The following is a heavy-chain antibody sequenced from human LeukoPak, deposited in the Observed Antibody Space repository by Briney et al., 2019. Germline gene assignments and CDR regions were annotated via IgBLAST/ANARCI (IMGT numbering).Heavy chain of an antibody. Sequence: SGGSLRLSCAASGFTFSSYAMSWVRQAPGKGLYWVSTISGSVGSTYYADSVKGRFTISRDNSKNTLFLQMNSLRTEDTAVYYCAKFYTGRFLEGFDYWGQGTLVTVSS. CDR1: GFTFSSYA. V-gene: IGHV3-23*01. CDR2: ISGSVGST. CDR3: AKFYTGRFLEGFDY. J-gene: IGHJ4*02. D-gene: IGHD3-3*01.